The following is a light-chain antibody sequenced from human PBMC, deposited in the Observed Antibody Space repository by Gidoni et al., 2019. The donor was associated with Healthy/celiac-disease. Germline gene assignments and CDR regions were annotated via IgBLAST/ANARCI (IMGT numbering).Light chain of an antibody. J-gene: IGKJ4*01. CDR1: QSLLHSNGYNY. CDR2: LGS. CDR3: MQALQTPRA. V-gene: IGKV2-28*01. Sequence: DIVMTQSPLSLPVTPGEPASISCRSSQSLLHSNGYNYLDWYLQKPGQSPQLLIYLGSNRASGVPERFSGSGSGTDFTLKISRVEAEDVGVYYCMQALQTPRAFGGGTKVEIK.